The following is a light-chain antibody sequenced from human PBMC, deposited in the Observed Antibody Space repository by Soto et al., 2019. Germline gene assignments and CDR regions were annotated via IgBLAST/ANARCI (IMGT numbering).Light chain of an antibody. CDR1: QGISSS. CDR3: QQVNSYPRT. CDR2: GAS. V-gene: IGKV1-9*01. J-gene: IGKJ3*01. Sequence: DIQMTQSPSSLSASVGDRVTITCRASQGISSSLAWYQQQPGKAPKLLISGASTLQSGVPSRFGGSGSGTDFTLTISSLQPEDFATYYCQQVNSYPRTFGPGTKVDIK.